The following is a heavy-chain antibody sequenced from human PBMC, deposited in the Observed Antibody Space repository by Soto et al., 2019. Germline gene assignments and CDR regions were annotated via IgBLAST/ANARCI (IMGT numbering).Heavy chain of an antibody. J-gene: IGHJ6*02. CDR3: ARRPQYYYGMDV. Sequence: QVQLQESGPGLVKPSETLSLTCTVSGGSISSCYWNWIWQPPGKGLEYVAYIHDSGTTKYNPSLKGRVTISVDTSKNQFSLKLRSVTAADTAVYYCARRPQYYYGMDVWGQGTTVTVSS. V-gene: IGHV4-59*08. CDR1: GGSISSCY. CDR2: IHDSGTT.